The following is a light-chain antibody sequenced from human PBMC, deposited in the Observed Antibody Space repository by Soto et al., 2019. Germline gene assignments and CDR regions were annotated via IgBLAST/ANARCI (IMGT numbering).Light chain of an antibody. V-gene: IGKV1-39*01. CDR2: AAT. CDR3: HQSYNSPYP. CDR1: QSINNY. Sequence: DIQMTQSPSSLSASLGDRVTITCRASQSINNYLNWYQQEEGKAPKLLIYAATSLQSGVPSRFSGSGSGTEFTLTISSLQPGDFATYYCHQSYNSPYPFGLGTKLEIK. J-gene: IGKJ2*01.